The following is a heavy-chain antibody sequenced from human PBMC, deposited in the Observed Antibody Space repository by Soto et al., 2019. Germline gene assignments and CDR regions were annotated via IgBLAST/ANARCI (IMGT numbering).Heavy chain of an antibody. CDR2: INHSGST. CDR3: AREWLFTRTFDY. D-gene: IGHD3-3*01. V-gene: IGHV4-34*01. Sequence: HVQLQQWGAGLLKPSETLSLTCAVYGGSFSGYYWSWIRQPPGKGLEWIGEINHSGSTNYNPSLTSRVTISVDTSKNQFSLKLSSVTAADTAVYYCAREWLFTRTFDYWGQGTLVTVSS. CDR1: GGSFSGYY. J-gene: IGHJ4*02.